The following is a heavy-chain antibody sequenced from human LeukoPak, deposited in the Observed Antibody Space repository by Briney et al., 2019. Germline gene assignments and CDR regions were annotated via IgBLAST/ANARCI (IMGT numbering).Heavy chain of an antibody. CDR3: VKGRISEDGLDF. V-gene: IGHV3-23*01. Sequence: GGSQRLSCAASGLTLSRSAMTWVRQTPGKGLDWVSSISSSGNTYYADSVKGRFTISRDNSKNMLYLQMNSLRAEDTAVYYCVKGRISEDGLDFWGQGTLVTVSS. J-gene: IGHJ4*02. CDR1: GLTLSRSA. D-gene: IGHD6-13*01. CDR2: ISSSGNT.